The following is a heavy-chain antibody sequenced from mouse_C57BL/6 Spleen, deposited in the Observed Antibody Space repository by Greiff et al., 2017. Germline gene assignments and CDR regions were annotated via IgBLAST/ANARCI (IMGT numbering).Heavy chain of an antibody. CDR3: ARSEGSSPRWHFDV. CDR2: IHPNSGST. D-gene: IGHD1-1*01. J-gene: IGHJ1*03. V-gene: IGHV1-64*01. CDR1: GYTFTSYW. Sequence: QVQLQQPGAELVKPGASVKLSCTASGYTFTSYWMHWVKQRPGQGLEWIGMIHPNSGSTNYNEKFKSKATLTVDKSSSTAYMQLSSLTSEDSAVYYCARSEGSSPRWHFDVWGTGTTVTVSS.